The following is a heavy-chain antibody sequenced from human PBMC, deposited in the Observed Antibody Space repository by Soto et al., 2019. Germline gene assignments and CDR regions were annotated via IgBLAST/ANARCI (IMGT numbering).Heavy chain of an antibody. V-gene: IGHV1-18*04. CDR2: ISGYNAKT. CDR1: GYTFTNYG. Sequence: QVQLVQSGAEVKKPGASVKVSCKASGYTFTNYGIDWVRQAPGQGLEWMGGISGYNAKTNYAQKLQGRVTMTTDTSTNTDHMELRSLRSYDTDVYYCAREGDIVGLDAFDIWGQGTMVIVSS. D-gene: IGHD2-15*01. J-gene: IGHJ3*02. CDR3: AREGDIVGLDAFDI.